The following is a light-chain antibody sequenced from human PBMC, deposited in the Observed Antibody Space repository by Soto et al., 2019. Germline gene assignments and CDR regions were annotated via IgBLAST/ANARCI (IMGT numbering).Light chain of an antibody. CDR2: EAL. CDR1: RSISTY. V-gene: IGKV3-11*01. J-gene: IGKJ5*01. CDR3: QHCGDSPT. Sequence: ETVLTQSPATLSLSPGERATLSCRASRSISTYLAWYQQKPGQAPRLLIYEALNRATGIPARFSGSGYGTDFTLTISSLEPEDFAVYFCQHCGDSPTFGQETRREIK.